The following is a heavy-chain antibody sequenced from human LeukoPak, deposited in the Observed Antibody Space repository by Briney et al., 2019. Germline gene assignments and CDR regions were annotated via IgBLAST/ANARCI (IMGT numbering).Heavy chain of an antibody. CDR3: ARDQGTSTTAPKRKGRFDP. CDR1: GFTVSSNY. Sequence: GGSLRLSCAASGFTVSSNYMSWVRQAPGKGLEWVSVIYSGGSTYYADSVKGRFTISRDNSKNTLYLQMNSLRDEDTAVHYCARDQGTSTTAPKRKGRFDPWGQGTLVTVSS. D-gene: IGHD1-1*01. V-gene: IGHV3-53*01. CDR2: IYSGGST. J-gene: IGHJ5*02.